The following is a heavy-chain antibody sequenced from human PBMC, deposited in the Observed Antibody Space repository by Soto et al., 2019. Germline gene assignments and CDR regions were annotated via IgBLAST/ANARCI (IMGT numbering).Heavy chain of an antibody. CDR2: INHSGST. D-gene: IGHD3-10*01. V-gene: IGHV4-34*01. CDR1: GGSCSGYY. CDR3: RVAMVRGVNYYYYGMDV. J-gene: IGHJ6*02. Sequence: SETLSLTCAVYGGSCSGYYWSWIRQPPGKGLEWIGEINHSGSTNYNPSLKSRVTISVDTSKNQFSLKLSSVTAADTAVYYCRVAMVRGVNYYYYGMDVWGQGTTVTVSS.